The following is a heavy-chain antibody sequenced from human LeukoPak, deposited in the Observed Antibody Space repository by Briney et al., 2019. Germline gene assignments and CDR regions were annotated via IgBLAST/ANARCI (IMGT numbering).Heavy chain of an antibody. J-gene: IGHJ3*02. CDR1: GASISSGEYY. Sequence: SETLSLTCTVSGASISSGEYYWTWIRQPPGKGLEWIGYIYYSGGTYYNPSLKSRISISVETSNNQLSLSLGSVTAADTAVYYCARGYCSGTNCYTMTGVAFDIWGQGTVVTVSS. CDR3: ARGYCSGTNCYTMTGVAFDI. D-gene: IGHD2-2*02. CDR2: IYYSGGT. V-gene: IGHV4-30-4*08.